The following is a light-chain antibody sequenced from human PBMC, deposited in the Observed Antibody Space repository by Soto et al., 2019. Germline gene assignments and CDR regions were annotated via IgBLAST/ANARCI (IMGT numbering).Light chain of an antibody. CDR2: WAS. CDR3: QLYGSSHMFS. V-gene: IGKV4-1*01. J-gene: IGKJ2*01. CDR1: RSVIHTNNKNY. Sequence: DTVMTQSPDSLSVSLGERATISCKSSRSVIHTNNKNYLAWYQQKAGQPPKLLIYWASTRDSGVPDRFSGSGSGTDFTLTISGLQAEDVAVYYCQLYGSSHMFSFGQGTKLEIK.